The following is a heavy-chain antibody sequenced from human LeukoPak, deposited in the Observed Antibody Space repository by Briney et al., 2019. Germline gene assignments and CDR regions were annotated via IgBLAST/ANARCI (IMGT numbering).Heavy chain of an antibody. CDR1: GGTFSSYD. D-gene: IGHD3-22*01. CDR3: ARDESDSSGFDY. CDR2: IIPIFGTA. J-gene: IGHJ4*02. V-gene: IGHV1-69*05. Sequence: ASVKVSCKASGGTFSSYDFSWVRQAPGQGLEWMGGIIPIFGTANYAQKFQGRVTITTDESTSTAYMELSSLRSEDTAVYYCARDESDSSGFDYWGQGTLVTVSS.